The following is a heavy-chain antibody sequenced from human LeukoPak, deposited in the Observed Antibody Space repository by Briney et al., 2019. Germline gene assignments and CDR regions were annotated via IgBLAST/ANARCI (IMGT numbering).Heavy chain of an antibody. D-gene: IGHD1-7*01. V-gene: IGHV3-7*01. Sequence: RGSLRLSCAASEFTFRNYWMSWVRQAPGKGLEWVANIKQDGSEKYYVDSVKGRFTISRDNAKNSLYLQMNSLRAEDTAVYYCAKDLLMYNWNYYFDYWGQGSLVTVSS. CDR1: EFTFRNYW. J-gene: IGHJ4*02. CDR3: AKDLLMYNWNYYFDY. CDR2: IKQDGSEK.